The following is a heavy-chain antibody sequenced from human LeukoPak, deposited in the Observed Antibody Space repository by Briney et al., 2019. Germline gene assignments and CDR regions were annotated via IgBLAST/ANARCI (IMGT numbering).Heavy chain of an antibody. Sequence: TGGSLRLSXAASGFTFGSYSMNWVRQAPGKGLEWVSSISSSSSYIYYADSVKGRFTISRDNAKNSLYLQMNSLRAEDTAVYYCARDREQTNYYYYYMDVWGKGTTVTVSS. CDR1: GFTFGSYS. CDR3: ARDREQTNYYYYYMDV. J-gene: IGHJ6*03. D-gene: IGHD1-26*01. CDR2: ISSSSSYI. V-gene: IGHV3-21*01.